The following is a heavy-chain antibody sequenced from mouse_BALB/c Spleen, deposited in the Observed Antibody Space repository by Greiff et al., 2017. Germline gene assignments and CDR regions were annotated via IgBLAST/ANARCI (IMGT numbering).Heavy chain of an antibody. CDR1: GFTFSSYG. CDR2: ISSGGSDT. CDR3: ARSYCGNYDTMDC. J-gene: IGHJ4*01. D-gene: IGHD2-1*01. Sequence: EVQVVESGGDLVKPGGSLKLSCAASGFTFSSYGMSWVRQTPDKRLEWVATISSGGSDTYYPDSVKGRFTITRDKAKSTLYLQMSSLTSEDTAMYYCARSYCGNYDTMDCWGRGTAVAVS. V-gene: IGHV5-6*01.